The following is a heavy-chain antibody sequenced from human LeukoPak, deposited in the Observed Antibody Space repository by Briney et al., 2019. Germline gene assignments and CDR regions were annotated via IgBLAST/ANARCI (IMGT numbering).Heavy chain of an antibody. V-gene: IGHV3-23*01. CDR1: GFTFSSYA. CDR3: ARRGSSSFAPDDY. D-gene: IGHD6-6*01. J-gene: IGHJ4*02. CDR2: ISGSGGST. Sequence: RGSLRHSSAASGFTFSSYAMSWVRQAPGKGLEWVSAISGSGGSTYYADSVKGRFTISRDNSKNTLYLQMNSLRAEDTAVYYCARRGSSSFAPDDYWGQGNIVSVSS.